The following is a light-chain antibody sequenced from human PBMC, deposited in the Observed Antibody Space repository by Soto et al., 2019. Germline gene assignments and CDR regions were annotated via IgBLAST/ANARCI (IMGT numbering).Light chain of an antibody. V-gene: IGKV1-39*01. CDR1: RSIATY. CDR2: AAS. CDR3: QQSYSTPPT. J-gene: IGKJ1*01. Sequence: TQRTKFPSALSQPLVESLTITSRPSRSIATYLNCYQQKPGKAPKLLIYAASSLQSGVPARFSGSGAGTDFTLTISSLQPEDFATYYCQQSYSTPPTFGQGTKVEIK.